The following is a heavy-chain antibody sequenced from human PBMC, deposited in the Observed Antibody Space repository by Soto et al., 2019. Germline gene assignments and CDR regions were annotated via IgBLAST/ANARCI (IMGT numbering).Heavy chain of an antibody. V-gene: IGHV1-69*01. CDR1: GGTFSSYA. CDR2: IIPISETT. D-gene: IGHD2-2*01. Sequence: QVQLVQSGAEVKKPGSSVKVSCKASGGTFSSYAISWVRQAPGQGLEWMGGIIPISETTNYAQKFQGRVTITADESKSTAYMELSSRRSEVTAVYYCATSQGSSTSLEIYYYYYYGMDVWGQGTTVTVSS. CDR3: ATSQGSSTSLEIYYYYYYGMDV. J-gene: IGHJ6*02.